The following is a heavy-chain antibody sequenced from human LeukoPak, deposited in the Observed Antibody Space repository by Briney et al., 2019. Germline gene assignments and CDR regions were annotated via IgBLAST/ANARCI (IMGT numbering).Heavy chain of an antibody. J-gene: IGHJ3*02. CDR1: GGSISYYY. V-gene: IGHV4-59*01. CDR2: ISHMRTT. D-gene: IGHD5-18*01. Sequence: SETLYLTCTVSGGSISYYYWSWIRQPPGKGLEWIGYISHMRTTNYNPSLKSRVTISLDTSKNQFSLKVSSVTAADTAVYYCATERSDTAYDAFDIWGQGTMVTVSS. CDR3: ATERSDTAYDAFDI.